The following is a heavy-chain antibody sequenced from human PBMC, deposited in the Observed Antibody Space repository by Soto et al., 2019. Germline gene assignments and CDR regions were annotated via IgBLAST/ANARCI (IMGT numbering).Heavy chain of an antibody. V-gene: IGHV1-3*05. CDR1: GYTFTSYA. D-gene: IGHD5-18*01. J-gene: IGHJ6*02. CDR3: ARDGYSYGFGYYGMDV. Sequence: QVQLVQSGAEEKKPGASVKVSCKASGYTFTSYAMHWVRQAPGQRLEWMGWINAGNGNTNYSQKFQGRVTITRDTSASTAYMELSSLRSEDTAVYYCARDGYSYGFGYYGMDVWGQGTTVTVSS. CDR2: INAGNGNT.